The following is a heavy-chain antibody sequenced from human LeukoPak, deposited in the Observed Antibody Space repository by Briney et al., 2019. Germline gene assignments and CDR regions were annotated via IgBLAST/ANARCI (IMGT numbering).Heavy chain of an antibody. CDR3: ARYHQWLVLTGFDY. Sequence: AGGALRLSCAASGFTFITYSMTWVRQAPGKGLEWVAVISYDGSNKYYADSVKGRFTISRDNSKNTLYLQMNSLRAEDTAVYYCARYHQWLVLTGFDYWGQGTLVTVSS. CDR1: GFTFITYS. J-gene: IGHJ4*02. CDR2: ISYDGSNK. V-gene: IGHV3-30*03. D-gene: IGHD6-19*01.